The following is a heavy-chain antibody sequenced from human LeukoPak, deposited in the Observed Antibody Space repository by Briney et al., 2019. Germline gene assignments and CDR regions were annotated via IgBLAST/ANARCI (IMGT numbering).Heavy chain of an antibody. D-gene: IGHD3-22*01. CDR3: AKENYDSTYYFDY. J-gene: IGHJ4*02. Sequence: PGGSLRLSCAASGFTFRSYAMSWVRQAPGKGLGWVSAISGSGGSTYYADSVKGRFTISRDNSKNTLYLQMNSLRAEDTAVYYCAKENYDSTYYFDYWGQGTLVTVSS. CDR1: GFTFRSYA. V-gene: IGHV3-23*01. CDR2: ISGSGGST.